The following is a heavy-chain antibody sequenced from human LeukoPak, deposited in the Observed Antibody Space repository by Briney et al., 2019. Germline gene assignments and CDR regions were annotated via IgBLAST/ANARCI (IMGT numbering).Heavy chain of an antibody. J-gene: IGHJ6*02. D-gene: IGHD6-6*01. Sequence: GVSLRLSCAASGFTVNSNYMSWVRQAPGKGLEWVALIYTGGSTYYADSVKGRFTISRDNSKNTLYLQRNSLRPEDTAVYYCARGFGKVAANVFGGYTMDVWGQGTTVTVSS. CDR1: GFTVNSNY. V-gene: IGHV3-66*02. CDR2: IYTGGST. CDR3: ARGFGKVAANVFGGYTMDV.